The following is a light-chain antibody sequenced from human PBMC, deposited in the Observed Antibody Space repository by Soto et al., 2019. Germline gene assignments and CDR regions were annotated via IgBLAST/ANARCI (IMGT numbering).Light chain of an antibody. Sequence: DIQMTQSPSTLSASVGDRVTITCRASQNIDIWLSWYQQKPGKAPSLLIYDASNLKSGVPSRFSGSGSGTEFTLTISSLQPDDFATYYCQQYNTYPWTFGQGTKVHIK. V-gene: IGKV1-5*01. CDR3: QQYNTYPWT. CDR1: QNIDIW. CDR2: DAS. J-gene: IGKJ1*01.